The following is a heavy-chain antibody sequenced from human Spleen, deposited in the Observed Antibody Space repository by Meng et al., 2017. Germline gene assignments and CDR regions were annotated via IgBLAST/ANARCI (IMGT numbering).Heavy chain of an antibody. Sequence: VKRVQYGVALMMPSDSVKVSCTPPCSPSTCYDKHWCRQAPGHGLEWMGRINPNSGGTNNAQKFQGRVTMPSDTSISTAYTELRKLRSDDTAVYYCSSGPTTLSHAFDYWGQGTLVTVSS. CDR3: SSGPTTLSHAFDY. V-gene: IGHV1-2*06. CDR1: CSPSTCYD. D-gene: IGHD4-11*01. CDR2: INPNSGGT. J-gene: IGHJ4*02.